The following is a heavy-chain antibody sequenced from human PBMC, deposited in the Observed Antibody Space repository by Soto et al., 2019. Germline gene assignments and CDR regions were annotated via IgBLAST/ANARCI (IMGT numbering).Heavy chain of an antibody. CDR2: IIPDTGAT. CDR1: GSTLDGDY. Sequence: VAVMVYWKGAGSTLDGDYRRWGRQAPGQGLEWMGWIIPDTGATKYEQKYECRVTMTRDTSISTAYLEVTGLRSDDTAVFYCARKVRDYNFDYWGQGTLVTV. D-gene: IGHD4-4*01. CDR3: ARKVRDYNFDY. J-gene: IGHJ4*02. V-gene: IGHV1-2*02.